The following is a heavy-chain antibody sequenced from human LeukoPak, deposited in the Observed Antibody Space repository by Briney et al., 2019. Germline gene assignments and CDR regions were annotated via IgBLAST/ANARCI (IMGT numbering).Heavy chain of an antibody. CDR1: GGSINSYY. J-gene: IGHJ4*02. V-gene: IGHV4-4*07. D-gene: IGHD1-26*01. CDR2: IYTTGTT. Sequence: PSETLSLTCTVSGGSINSYYWGWVRQPAGKGLEWIGRIYTTGTTHYSPSLKSRLPLSVGTSQNQCSLNLKSVTAADTALYFCGRQGYTASYYFVDYWSQGTLVTVS. CDR3: GRQGYTASYYFVDY.